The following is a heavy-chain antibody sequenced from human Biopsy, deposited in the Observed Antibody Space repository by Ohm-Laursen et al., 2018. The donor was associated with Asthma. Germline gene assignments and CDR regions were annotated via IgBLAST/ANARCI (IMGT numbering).Heavy chain of an antibody. D-gene: IGHD3-9*01. J-gene: IGHJ3*02. CDR1: GYTFINYA. CDR3: ARTYYDFLTGQVNDVFAI. V-gene: IGHV1-3*01. CDR2: INAGNGNT. Sequence: ASVKVSCKASGYTFINYAIHWVRQAPGQRLEWMGWINAGNGNTKYSQKFQGRVTITRDTSASTTYMDLSSLRSEGTAVYYCARTYYDFLTGQVNDVFAIWGQGTMVTVSS.